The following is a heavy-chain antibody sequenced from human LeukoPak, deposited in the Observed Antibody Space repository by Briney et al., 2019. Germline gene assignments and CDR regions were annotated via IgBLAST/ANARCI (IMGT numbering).Heavy chain of an antibody. CDR2: IRSKAYGGTT. D-gene: IGHD4-11*01. J-gene: IGHJ4*02. CDR1: GFTFGDYA. CDR3: TRSGFSLDYLHYFDY. V-gene: IGHV3-49*04. Sequence: PGGSLRLSCRASGFTFGDYAMSWVRQAPGKGLEWVGFIRSKAYGGTTEYAASVKGRFTISRDDSKSIAYLQMNSLKTEDTAVYYCTRSGFSLDYLHYFDYWGQGTLVTVSS.